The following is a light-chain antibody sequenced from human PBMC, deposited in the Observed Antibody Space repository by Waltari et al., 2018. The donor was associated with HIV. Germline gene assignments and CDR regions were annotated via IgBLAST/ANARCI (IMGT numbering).Light chain of an antibody. CDR1: QSVNSNF. V-gene: IGKV3-20*01. J-gene: IGKJ2*01. Sequence: EIVLTQSPGTLSVSSGERATLSCRASQSVNSNFLAWYQQRRGQAPRLLIFGASNRATGVPDRFSGSGSVTDFTLTINRVEPEDYAVYFCQQYGGSPLYIFGQGTKL. CDR3: QQYGGSPLYI. CDR2: GAS.